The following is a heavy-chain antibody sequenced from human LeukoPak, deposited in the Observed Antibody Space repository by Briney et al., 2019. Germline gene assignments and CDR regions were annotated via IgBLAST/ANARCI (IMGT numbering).Heavy chain of an antibody. Sequence: GGSLRLSCTASGFTFGEYAMSWVGQAPGKGLEGVGFIRSKAYGGTTEYAASVKGRFTISRDDSKSIAYLQMNSLKTEDTAVYYCTSTPPLVDTAMVDYWGQGTLVTVSS. CDR2: IRSKAYGGTT. J-gene: IGHJ4*02. V-gene: IGHV3-49*04. CDR1: GFTFGEYA. CDR3: TSTPPLVDTAMVDY. D-gene: IGHD5-18*01.